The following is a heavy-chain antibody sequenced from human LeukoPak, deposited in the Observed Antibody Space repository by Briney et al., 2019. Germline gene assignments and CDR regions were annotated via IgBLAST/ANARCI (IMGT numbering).Heavy chain of an antibody. V-gene: IGHV3-33*01. J-gene: IGHJ3*02. CDR3: VRYCNGGSCYRDAFDI. CDR2: IWYDGNNK. CDR1: GFTFSSYG. Sequence: SGGSLRLSCAASGFTFSSYGMYWVRQAPGKGLEWVALIWYDGNNKYYADSVKGRFTISRGNSKNTLYLQMNSLRAEDTAVYYCVRYCNGGSCYRDAFDIWGQGTMVTVSS. D-gene: IGHD2-15*01.